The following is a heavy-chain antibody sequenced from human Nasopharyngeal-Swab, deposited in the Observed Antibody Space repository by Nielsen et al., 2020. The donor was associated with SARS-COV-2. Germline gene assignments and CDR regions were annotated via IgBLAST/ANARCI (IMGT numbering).Heavy chain of an antibody. J-gene: IGHJ4*02. CDR3: ARDTYSSSWYYDY. V-gene: IGHV3-7*01. D-gene: IGHD6-13*01. CDR1: GFTFSSYW. Sequence: GESLKISCVVSGFTFSSYWMSWVRQAPGEGLEWVANIKQDGSEKYYVDSVKGRFTISRDNAKNSLYLQMNSLRAEDTAVYYCARDTYSSSWYYDYWGQGTLVTVSS. CDR2: IKQDGSEK.